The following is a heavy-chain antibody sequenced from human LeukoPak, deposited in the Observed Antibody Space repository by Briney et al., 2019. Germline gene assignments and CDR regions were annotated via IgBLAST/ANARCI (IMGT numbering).Heavy chain of an antibody. D-gene: IGHD6-19*01. V-gene: IGHV3-15*01. J-gene: IGHJ4*02. CDR2: IKTKTDGGTP. Sequence: GGSLRLSCVVSGFTLSSAWMSWVRQAPGKGLEWVGRIKTKTDGGTPDYAAPVKGRFTISRDDSRNTLYLQTNSLKTEDTAVYYCTTYRVGEQWMIPNYWGQGTLVTVSS. CDR1: GFTLSSAW. CDR3: TTYRVGEQWMIPNY.